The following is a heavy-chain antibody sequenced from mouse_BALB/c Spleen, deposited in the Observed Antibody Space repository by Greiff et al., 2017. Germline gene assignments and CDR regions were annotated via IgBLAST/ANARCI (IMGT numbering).Heavy chain of an antibody. D-gene: IGHD1-1*01. CDR2: INPNNGGT. CDR3: ASFYYYGSSHYAMDY. CDR1: GYTFTEYT. J-gene: IGHJ4*01. Sequence: EVQVVESGPELVKPGASVKISCKTSGYTFTEYTMHWVKQSHGKSLEWIGGINPNNGGTSYNQKFKGKATLTVDKSSSTAYMELRSLTSEDSAVYYCASFYYYGSSHYAMDYWGQGTSVTVSS. V-gene: IGHV1-18*01.